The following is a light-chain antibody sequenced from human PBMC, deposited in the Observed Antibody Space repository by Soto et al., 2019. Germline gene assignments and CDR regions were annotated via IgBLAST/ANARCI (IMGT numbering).Light chain of an antibody. Sequence: QSVRTQPPSASGTPGQRVTISCYGSSSNIGSNTVNWYQQLPGTAHKVLIHDNNQRPSGVPDRFSGSKTGTSASLAISGLLADDEAYYYCSTWDASLGGVFGGGTKLTVL. CDR2: DNN. CDR1: SSNIGSNT. CDR3: STWDASLGGV. J-gene: IGLJ2*01. V-gene: IGLV1-44*01.